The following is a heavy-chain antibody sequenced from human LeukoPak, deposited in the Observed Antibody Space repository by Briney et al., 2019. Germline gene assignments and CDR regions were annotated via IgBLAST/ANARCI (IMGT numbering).Heavy chain of an antibody. Sequence: GRSLRLSCAASGFTFSLYGMHWVRQAPGKGLEWVALISNDGDSEYYIDSVKGRFTISRDNAKDTLYLQMNSLRGEDTAVYYCAKDGRGRTFFGDIEYWGQGTLVVVSS. V-gene: IGHV3-30*18. CDR2: ISNDGDSE. CDR1: GFTFSLYG. D-gene: IGHD3-10*01. CDR3: AKDGRGRTFFGDIEY. J-gene: IGHJ4*02.